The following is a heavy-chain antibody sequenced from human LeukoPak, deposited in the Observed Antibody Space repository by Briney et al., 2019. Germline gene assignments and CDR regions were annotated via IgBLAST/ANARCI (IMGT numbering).Heavy chain of an antibody. V-gene: IGHV4-39*01. CDR1: GGSISSSSYY. D-gene: IGHD2-21*02. J-gene: IGHJ4*02. CDR3: ARLDCGGDCYSPLYYFDY. CDR2: IYYSGST. Sequence: PSETLSLTCTVSGGSISSSSYYWGWIRQPPGKWLEWIGSIYYSGSTYYNPSLKSRVTISVDTSKNQFSLKLSSVTAADTAVYYCARLDCGGDCYSPLYYFDYWGQGTLVTVSS.